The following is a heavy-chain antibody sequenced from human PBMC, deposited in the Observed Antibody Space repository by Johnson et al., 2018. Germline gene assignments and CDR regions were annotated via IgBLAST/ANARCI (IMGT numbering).Heavy chain of an antibody. D-gene: IGHD3-10*01. Sequence: QLVESVGGLVQPGGSLRRYCSASGFTFSSHWMQWVRQAPGQGLVWVSHIHADGTGTTYADSVKGRFTISRANAKNTLYLQMNSLRAEETAVYYCVRNYPFEIWGQGTMVTVSS. CDR2: IHADGTGT. CDR1: GFTFSSHW. CDR3: VRNYPFEI. J-gene: IGHJ3*02. V-gene: IGHV3-74*02.